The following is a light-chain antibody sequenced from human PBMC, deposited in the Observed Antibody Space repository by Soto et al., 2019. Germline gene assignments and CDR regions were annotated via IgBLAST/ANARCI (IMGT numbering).Light chain of an antibody. CDR2: DAS. Sequence: EIVLTQSPANLSVSPGERATLSCRASQSVRSNLAWYQQKPGQAPRLLIYDASNRATGIPARFSGSGSGTDFTLTISSLEPEDFAVYYCQQRSNWPPLTFGGGTKVDIK. CDR3: QQRSNWPPLT. V-gene: IGKV3-11*01. J-gene: IGKJ4*01. CDR1: QSVRSN.